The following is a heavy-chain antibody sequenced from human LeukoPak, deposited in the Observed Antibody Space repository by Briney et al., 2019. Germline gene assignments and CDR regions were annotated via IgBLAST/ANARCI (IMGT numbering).Heavy chain of an antibody. CDR2: IYWNDDK. CDR1: GFSLSTSGVG. D-gene: IGHD3-22*01. V-gene: IGHV2-5*01. Sequence: SGPTLVNPTQTLTLTCTFSGFSLSTSGVGVGWIRQPPGKALEWLALIYWNDDKRYSPSLKSRLTITKDTSKNQVVLTMTNMDPADTATYYCAHTVITMIVTNWFDPWGQGTLVTVSS. CDR3: AHTVITMIVTNWFDP. J-gene: IGHJ5*02.